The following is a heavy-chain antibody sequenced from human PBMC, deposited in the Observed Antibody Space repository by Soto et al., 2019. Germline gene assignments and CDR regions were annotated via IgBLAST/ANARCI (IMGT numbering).Heavy chain of an antibody. J-gene: IGHJ6*02. CDR1: GYSFTSYW. CDR2: IYPGDSDT. CDR3: ARHDGLLWFGELRSNYYYYGMDV. V-gene: IGHV5-51*01. D-gene: IGHD3-10*01. Sequence: PGESLKISCKGSGYSFTSYWIGWVRQMPGKGLEWMGIIYPGDSDTRYSPSFQGQVTISADKSISTAYLQWSSLKASDTAMYYCARHDGLLWFGELRSNYYYYGMDVWGQGTTVTVSS.